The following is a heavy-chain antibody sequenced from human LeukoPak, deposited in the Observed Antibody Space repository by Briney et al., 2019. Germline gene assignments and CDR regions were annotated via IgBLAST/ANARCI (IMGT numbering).Heavy chain of an antibody. V-gene: IGHV3-23*01. CDR3: VKGFHFDW. CDR2: ISGFDSGT. CDR1: GFGFSTHD. Sequence: GGSLRLSCVASGFGFSTHDMSWGCQTPGKGLEWVSSISGFDSGTYYTDSVRGRFTISRGTSKNALYMQMNNLRAEDTAVYYCVKGFHFDWWGQGTLVTVSS. J-gene: IGHJ4*02.